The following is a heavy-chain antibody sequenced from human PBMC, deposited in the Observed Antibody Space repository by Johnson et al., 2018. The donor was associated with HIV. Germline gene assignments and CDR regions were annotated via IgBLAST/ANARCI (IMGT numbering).Heavy chain of an antibody. V-gene: IGHV3-30*02. J-gene: IGHJ3*02. Sequence: QVQLVESGGGVGQPGGSLRLSCAASGFIFSTYGMHWVRQAPGKGLEWVAFMRSDGSIEYYAGSVEGRFTISRDNSKNTLYLQMNKLRIEDTAVYSCARSVHDYSDYLWGRDAFDIWGRGTMVIVSS. D-gene: IGHD4-11*01. CDR2: MRSDGSIE. CDR3: ARSVHDYSDYLWGRDAFDI. CDR1: GFIFSTYG.